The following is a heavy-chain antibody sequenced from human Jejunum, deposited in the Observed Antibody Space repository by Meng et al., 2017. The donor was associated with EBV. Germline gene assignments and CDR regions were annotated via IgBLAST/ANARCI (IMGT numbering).Heavy chain of an antibody. V-gene: IGHV4-4*02. J-gene: IGHJ4*02. Sequence: QVRRAVSRPGLVKPSGTLSLTCAFSGDSDDSRNWWSWVRQSPERGLEWIGEIYYSGSTNYNPSLKSRVTILVDRSENHFSLHLSSVTAADTAVYYCVRGGDYCLVYWGQGTLVTVSS. CDR1: GDSDDSRNW. CDR3: VRGGDYCLVY. CDR2: IYYSGST. D-gene: IGHD2-21*02.